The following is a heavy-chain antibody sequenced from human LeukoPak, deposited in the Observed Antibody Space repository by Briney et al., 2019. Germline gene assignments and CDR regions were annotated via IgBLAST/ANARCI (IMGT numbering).Heavy chain of an antibody. CDR1: GFTVGDNY. V-gene: IGHV3-53*01. CDR2: VYSDGST. CDR3: ARDPYYYASGSPSAFGY. D-gene: IGHD3-10*01. Sequence: GGSLRLSCAASGFTVGDNYMSWVRQAPGKGLEWVSVVYSDGSTYYADSVKGRFTISRDNSKNTLYLQMNSLRAEDSAVYYCARDPYYYASGSPSAFGYWGQGTLVTVSS. J-gene: IGHJ4*02.